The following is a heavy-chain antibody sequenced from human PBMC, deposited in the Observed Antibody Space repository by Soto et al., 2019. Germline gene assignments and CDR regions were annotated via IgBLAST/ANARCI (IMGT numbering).Heavy chain of an antibody. CDR2: IYPGDSDT. CDR3: ARMDSSALGIDY. D-gene: IGHD3-22*01. Sequence: GESLKFSCKGSGYSFTSNWIGWVRQMPGKGLEWMGIIYPGDSDTRYSPPFQGQVTISADKSISTAYLQWSRLKASDSAMYYCARMDSSALGIDYWGQGTLVTVSS. J-gene: IGHJ4*02. CDR1: GYSFTSNW. V-gene: IGHV5-51*01.